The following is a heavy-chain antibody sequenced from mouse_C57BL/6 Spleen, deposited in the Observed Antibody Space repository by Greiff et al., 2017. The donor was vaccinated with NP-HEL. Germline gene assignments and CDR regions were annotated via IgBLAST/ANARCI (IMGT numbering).Heavy chain of an antibody. J-gene: IGHJ3*01. V-gene: IGHV14-2*01. Sequence: VQLQQSGAELVKPGASVKLSCTASGFNIKDYYMHWVKQRTEQGLEWIGRIDPEDGETKYAPKFQGKATITADTSSNTAYLQLSSLTSEDSAVYYCTLYDDDGVSFAYWGQGTLVTVSA. CDR2: IDPEDGET. D-gene: IGHD2-4*01. CDR1: GFNIKDYY. CDR3: TLYDDDGVSFAY.